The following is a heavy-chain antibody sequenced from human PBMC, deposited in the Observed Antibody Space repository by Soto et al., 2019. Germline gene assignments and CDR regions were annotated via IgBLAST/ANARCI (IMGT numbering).Heavy chain of an antibody. CDR1: GGSISSYY. D-gene: IGHD5-12*01. V-gene: IGHV4-59*01. Sequence: SETLSLTCTVSGGSISSYYWSWIRQPPGKGLEWIGYIYYSGSTNYNPSLKSRVTISVDTSKNQFSLKLSSVTAADTAVYYCASSTDRDGYNSPFDYWGQGTLVTVPQ. CDR3: ASSTDRDGYNSPFDY. J-gene: IGHJ4*02. CDR2: IYYSGST.